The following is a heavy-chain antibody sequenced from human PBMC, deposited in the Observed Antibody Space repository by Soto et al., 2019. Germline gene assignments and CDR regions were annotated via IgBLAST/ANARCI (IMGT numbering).Heavy chain of an antibody. CDR1: GFTFSSYA. CDR2: ISGSGGSP. Sequence: EVQLLESGGDLVHPGGSLRLSCAASGFTFSSYAMNWVRQAPGKGLEWVAYISGSGGSPYYADSVKGRFTVSRDNSKNTLSLPMISLRAEDTATYYCTKAAGNDSYLYVDVWGKGTTVTVSS. D-gene: IGHD3-16*01. CDR3: TKAAGNDSYLYVDV. J-gene: IGHJ6*03. V-gene: IGHV3-23*01.